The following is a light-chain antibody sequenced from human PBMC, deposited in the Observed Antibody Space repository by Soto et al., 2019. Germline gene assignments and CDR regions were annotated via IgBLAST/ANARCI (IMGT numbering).Light chain of an antibody. CDR2: GAS. J-gene: IGKJ3*01. Sequence: EIVMTQSPGTLSVSPGERATLSCRASQSVNRNLVWYQQKPGQAPRFLIYGASTRATTIPARFSGSGSGTDFTLTISSLEPEDFAVYYCQQRSNWPPFTFGPGTKVDNK. V-gene: IGKV3-15*01. CDR3: QQRSNWPPFT. CDR1: QSVNRN.